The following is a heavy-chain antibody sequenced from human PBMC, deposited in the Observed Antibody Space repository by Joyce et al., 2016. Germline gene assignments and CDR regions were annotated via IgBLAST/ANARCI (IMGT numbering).Heavy chain of an antibody. Sequence: QVQLQELGPGLVKPSETLSLSCNVSDDSISSHYWSWIRQPPGMGLEWIGNIYYTGSPDYNPSLKSRVTLSVDTSKNQFSLRLSSVTAADTAVYYCARRRSYYDVLTGYYLDTFDIWGQGTMVTVSS. D-gene: IGHD3-9*01. CDR2: IYYTGSP. CDR3: ARRRSYYDVLTGYYLDTFDI. V-gene: IGHV4-59*11. CDR1: DDSISSHY. J-gene: IGHJ3*02.